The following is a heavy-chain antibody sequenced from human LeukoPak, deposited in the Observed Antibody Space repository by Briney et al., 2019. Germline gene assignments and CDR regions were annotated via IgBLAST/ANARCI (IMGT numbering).Heavy chain of an antibody. V-gene: IGHV4-59*01. CDR1: GVSISSYY. Sequence: KPSETLFSSCTVSGVSISSYYWSWIRQPPGKGLEWIGYRYYRGSTNYNPSLKSRVTISVDTSKNQFSLKLSSVTAADTAVYYCATQGSCDYWGPGNLVTVSS. CDR2: RYYRGST. J-gene: IGHJ4*02. CDR3: ATQGSCDY.